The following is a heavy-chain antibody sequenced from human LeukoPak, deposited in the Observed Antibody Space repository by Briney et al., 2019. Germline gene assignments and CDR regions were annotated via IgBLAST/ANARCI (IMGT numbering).Heavy chain of an antibody. CDR1: GYTFTGCY. CDR2: INPNSGGT. J-gene: IGHJ6*02. CDR3: ARGASSGKNYYGMDV. V-gene: IGHV1-2*02. Sequence: ASVKVSFKASGYTFTGCYMHWVRQAPGQGLEWMGWINPNSGGTNYAQKFQGRVTMTRDTSISTAYMELSRLRSDDTAVYYCARGASSGKNYYGMDVWGQGTTVTVSS. D-gene: IGHD6-19*01.